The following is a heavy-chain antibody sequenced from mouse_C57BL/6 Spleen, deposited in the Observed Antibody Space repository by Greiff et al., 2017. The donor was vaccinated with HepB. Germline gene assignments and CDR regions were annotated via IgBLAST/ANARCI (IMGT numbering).Heavy chain of an antibody. CDR1: GYSITSVYY. Sequence: EVKLQESGPGLVKPSQSLSLTCSVTGYSITSVYYWNWIRQFPGNKLEWLGYISYDGSNNYNPSLKNRIPITRDPSKNQFFLQLNSVTTKDTATYYCARGETWFANWGQETLVPVSA. CDR3: ARGETWFAN. V-gene: IGHV3-6*01. J-gene: IGHJ3*01. CDR2: ISYDGSN.